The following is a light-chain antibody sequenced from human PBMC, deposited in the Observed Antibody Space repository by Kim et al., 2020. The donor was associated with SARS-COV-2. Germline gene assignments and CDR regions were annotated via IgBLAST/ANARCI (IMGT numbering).Light chain of an antibody. J-gene: IGKJ4*01. V-gene: IGKV3-15*01. CDR2: GAS. Sequence: EIVMTQSPATLSVSPGERATLSCRASQSVSSNLDWYQQKPGQAPRLLIYGASTRATGIPGRFSGSGSGTEFTLTISSLQSEDFAVYYWQQYSHWPLTFGGGTKVDIK. CDR3: QQYSHWPLT. CDR1: QSVSSN.